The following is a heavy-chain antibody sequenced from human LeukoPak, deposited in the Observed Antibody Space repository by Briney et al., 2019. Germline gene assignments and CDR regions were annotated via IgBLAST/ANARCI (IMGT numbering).Heavy chain of an antibody. CDR3: ARDPHSSGWRNYFDF. Sequence: PGRSLRLSSAASVFPFSSHAIHWVRQPPGKGLGWVAVISYDGTYKYYADSEKGRFTVSRDNSKNTLYLQMNSLTTEDTAVYYCARDPHSSGWRNYFDFWGQGTLVTVSS. CDR1: VFPFSSHA. J-gene: IGHJ4*02. D-gene: IGHD6-19*01. CDR2: ISYDGTYK. V-gene: IGHV3-30*04.